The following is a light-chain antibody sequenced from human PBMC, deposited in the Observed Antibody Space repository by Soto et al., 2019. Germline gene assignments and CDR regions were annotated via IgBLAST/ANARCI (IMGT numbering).Light chain of an antibody. CDR2: GAS. CDR3: QQYGSSPG. CDR1: QSVSSSY. Sequence: EIVLTQSPGTLSLSAGERATLSCRASQSVSSSYLAWYQQKPGQAPRLLIYGASSRATGIPDRFSGSGSGTDFTLTISRLEPEDFAVYYCQQYGSSPGFGQGTRLEIK. J-gene: IGKJ5*01. V-gene: IGKV3-20*01.